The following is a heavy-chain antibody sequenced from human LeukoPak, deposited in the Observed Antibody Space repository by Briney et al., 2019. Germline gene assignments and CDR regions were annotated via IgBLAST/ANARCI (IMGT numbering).Heavy chain of an antibody. V-gene: IGHV4-59*01. CDR2: IYHSGNT. J-gene: IGHJ4*02. D-gene: IGHD3-10*01. Sequence: PSETLSLTCTVSGESMSGFYWNWIRQPPGKGLEWIGFIYHSGNTNYNPSLTTRVTMSVDTSKTQISLRLSSVTAADTAVYYCAREEGIATSGALEYWGQGILVTVSS. CDR3: AREEGIATSGALEY. CDR1: GESMSGFY.